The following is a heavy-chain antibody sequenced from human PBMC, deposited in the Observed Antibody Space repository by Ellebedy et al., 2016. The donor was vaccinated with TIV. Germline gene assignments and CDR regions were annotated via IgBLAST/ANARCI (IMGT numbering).Heavy chain of an antibody. CDR2: INQDGSEK. CDR3: ATDGSYGDYLSPTHAFVI. D-gene: IGHD4-17*01. J-gene: IGHJ3*02. Sequence: GGSLRLSCAASRFSFGSYWMSWVRQAPGKGLEWVANINQDGSEKHYVDSVKGRFTISRDNAKNSLYLQMNSLRVEDTAVYYCATDGSYGDYLSPTHAFVIWGQGTMVTVSS. CDR1: RFSFGSYW. V-gene: IGHV3-7*01.